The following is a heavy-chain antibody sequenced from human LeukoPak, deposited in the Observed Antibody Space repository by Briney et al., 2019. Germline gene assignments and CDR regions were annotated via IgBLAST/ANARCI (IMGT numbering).Heavy chain of an antibody. Sequence: ASVKVSCKASGYTFTTHYMHWVRQAPGKGLEWMGIINPSGGTTNYAQKFQGRVTMTRDTSTTTLYMELSSLRSEDTAVYYCARGRPGSGWSFDYWGQGTLVTVSS. V-gene: IGHV1-46*01. J-gene: IGHJ4*02. CDR2: INPSGGTT. D-gene: IGHD6-19*01. CDR1: GYTFTTHY. CDR3: ARGRPGSGWSFDY.